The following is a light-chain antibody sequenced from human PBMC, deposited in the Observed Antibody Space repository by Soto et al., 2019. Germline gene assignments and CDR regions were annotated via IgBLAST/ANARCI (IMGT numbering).Light chain of an antibody. CDR1: QDIAIY. J-gene: IGKJ4*01. V-gene: IGKV1-9*01. Sequence: IQLTQSPSSLSASVGDRVTITCRASQDIAIYLAWYQQKPVEAPKLLIYAASTLYGGVPSRFSGSGSGTDFALTITSLQDEEFATYYWQQLRMYPSTFGGGTKVEIK. CDR3: QQLRMYPST. CDR2: AAS.